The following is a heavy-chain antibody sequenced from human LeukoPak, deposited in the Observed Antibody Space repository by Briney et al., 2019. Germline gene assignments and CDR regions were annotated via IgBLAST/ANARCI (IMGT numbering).Heavy chain of an antibody. CDR2: MNPNSGNT. D-gene: IGHD3-22*01. J-gene: IGHJ4*02. Sequence: ASVKVSCKASGYTFTSYDINWVRQATGQGLEWMGWMNPNSGNTGYAQKFQGRVTMTRNTSISTAYMELSSLRSEDTAVYYCAREDSSGYSFDYWGLGTLVTVSS. CDR1: GYTFTSYD. V-gene: IGHV1-8*01. CDR3: AREDSSGYSFDY.